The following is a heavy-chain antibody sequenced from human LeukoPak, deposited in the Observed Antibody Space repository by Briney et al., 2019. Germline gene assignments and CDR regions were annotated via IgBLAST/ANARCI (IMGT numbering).Heavy chain of an antibody. CDR1: GYTFTSYY. D-gene: IGHD3/OR15-3a*01. CDR2: INTSSGST. CDR3: ARGLDPFDY. Sequence: APEKVSCKASGYTFTSYYMHWVRQAPGQGLEWMGIINTSSGSTSYAQKFQGRVTMTRDTSTSTLYMELSSLRSEDTAVYYCARGLDPFDYWGQGTLGTVSS. J-gene: IGHJ4*02. V-gene: IGHV1-46*01.